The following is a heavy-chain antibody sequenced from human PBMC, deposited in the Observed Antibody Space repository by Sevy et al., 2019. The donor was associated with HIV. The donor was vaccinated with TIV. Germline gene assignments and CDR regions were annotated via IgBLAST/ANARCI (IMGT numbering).Heavy chain of an antibody. D-gene: IGHD6-19*01. V-gene: IGHV3-48*01. CDR2: ISSSSSTI. CDR3: ARDLGIAVADFDY. CDR1: GFTFSSYS. J-gene: IGHJ4*02. Sequence: GGSLRLSCAASGFTFSSYSMNWVRQAPGKGLEWVSHISSSSSTIYYADSVKGRFTISRDNAKNSLYLQMNSLRAEDTAVYYSARDLGIAVADFDYWGQGTLVTVSS.